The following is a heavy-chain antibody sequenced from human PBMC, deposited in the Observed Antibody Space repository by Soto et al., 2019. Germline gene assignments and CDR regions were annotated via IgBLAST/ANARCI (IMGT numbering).Heavy chain of an antibody. Sequence: GGSLRLSCAASGFTFSSYWMSWVRQAPGKGLEWVANIKQDGSEKYYVDSVKGRFTISRDNAKNSLYLQMNSLRAEDTAVYYCARDKLENSSSWYYYYYYYGMDVWGQGTTVTVS. J-gene: IGHJ6*02. CDR2: IKQDGSEK. CDR1: GFTFSSYW. D-gene: IGHD6-13*01. V-gene: IGHV3-7*01. CDR3: ARDKLENSSSWYYYYYYYGMDV.